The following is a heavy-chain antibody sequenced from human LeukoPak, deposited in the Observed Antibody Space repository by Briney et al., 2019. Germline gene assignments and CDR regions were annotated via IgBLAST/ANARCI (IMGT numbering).Heavy chain of an antibody. D-gene: IGHD3-10*01. J-gene: IGHJ3*02. Sequence: ASVKVSCKGSGYTFTGYYMHWVRQAPGQGLEWMGWCNPNSGGTNYAQKFQGRVTMTRDTSISTAYMELSRLRSDDTAVYYCASTQSSYYGSGSYVPGAFDIWGQGTMVTVSS. CDR1: GYTFTGYY. CDR2: CNPNSGGT. V-gene: IGHV1-2*02. CDR3: ASTQSSYYGSGSYVPGAFDI.